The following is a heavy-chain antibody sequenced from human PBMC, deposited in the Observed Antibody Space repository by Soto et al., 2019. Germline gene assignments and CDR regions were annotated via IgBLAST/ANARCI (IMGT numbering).Heavy chain of an antibody. CDR2: INPRNGDT. Sequence: QVQLVQSGAEVKKPGASVKVSCKVSGYTFTGNYMHWMRQAPGQGPEWMGWINPRNGDTDYAQKFQDRVTITRDTSISTAYMDLSRLSSDDTAIYFCVRGGGVDVVTLTRIVFDYWGQGTLLTVSS. J-gene: IGHJ4*02. CDR3: VRGGGVDVVTLTRIVFDY. D-gene: IGHD2-21*02. CDR1: GYTFTGNY. V-gene: IGHV1-2*02.